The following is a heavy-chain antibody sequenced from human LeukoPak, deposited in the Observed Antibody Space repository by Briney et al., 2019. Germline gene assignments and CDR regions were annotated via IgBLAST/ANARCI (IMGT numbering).Heavy chain of an antibody. V-gene: IGHV1-8*01. CDR2: MNPNSGNT. Sequence: ASVKVSCKASGYTFTSYDIKWVRQATGQGLEWIGWMNPNSGNTGYAQKFQGRVTMTRNTSISTAYMELSSLRSEDTAVYYCARGLTDGMYSGGWYGGNWFDPWGQGTLVIVSS. CDR1: GYTFTSYD. CDR3: ARGLTDGMYSGGWYGGNWFDP. J-gene: IGHJ5*02. D-gene: IGHD6-19*01.